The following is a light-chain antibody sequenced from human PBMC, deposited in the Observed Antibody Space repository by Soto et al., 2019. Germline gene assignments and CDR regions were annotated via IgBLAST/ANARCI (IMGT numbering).Light chain of an antibody. Sequence: QSALTQPASVSGHPGQSITISCTGTSSDVGSYNLVSWYQQHPGKAPKLMIYEGSKRPSGVSNRFSGSKSGNTASLTIAGLQAEDEADYYCCSYAGSSTPYVFGTGTKLTVL. CDR3: CSYAGSSTPYV. V-gene: IGLV2-23*01. CDR2: EGS. CDR1: SSDVGSYNL. J-gene: IGLJ1*01.